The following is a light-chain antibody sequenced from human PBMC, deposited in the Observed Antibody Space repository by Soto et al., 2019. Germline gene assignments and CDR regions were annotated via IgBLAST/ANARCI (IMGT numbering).Light chain of an antibody. J-gene: IGLJ1*01. V-gene: IGLV2-18*02. CDR1: SSDVGSYNR. Sequence: QSALTQPPSVSGAHGQSGTIPCTGTSSDVGSYNRVSWYQQPPGTAPKLMIYEVSNRPSGVPDRFSGSKSGNTASLTISGLQAEDEADYYCSSYTSSSTYVFGTGTKVTVL. CDR2: EVS. CDR3: SSYTSSSTYV.